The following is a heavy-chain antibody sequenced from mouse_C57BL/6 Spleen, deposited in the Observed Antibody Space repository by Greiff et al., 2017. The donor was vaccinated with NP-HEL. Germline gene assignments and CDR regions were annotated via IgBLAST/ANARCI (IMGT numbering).Heavy chain of an antibody. CDR1: GYAFSSYW. Sequence: VQLVESGAELVKPGASVKISCKASGYAFSSYWMNWVKQRPGKGLEWIGQIYPGDGDTNYNGKFKGKATLTADKSSSTAYMQLSSLTSEDSAVYFCARRLRLYAMDYWGQGTSVTVSS. D-gene: IGHD2-2*01. J-gene: IGHJ4*01. V-gene: IGHV1-80*01. CDR2: IYPGDGDT. CDR3: ARRLRLYAMDY.